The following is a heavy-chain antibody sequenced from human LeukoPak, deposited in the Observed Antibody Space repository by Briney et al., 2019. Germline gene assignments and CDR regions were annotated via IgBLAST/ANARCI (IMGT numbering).Heavy chain of an antibody. CDR1: GFTFDHYG. J-gene: IGHJ6*03. CDR2: INWNGGST. CDR3: ASSPAPYGYYYYMDV. D-gene: IGHD3-10*01. Sequence: GGSLRLSCAASGFTFDHYGMSWVRQAPGKGLEWVSGINWNGGSTGYADSVKGRFTISRDNAKNSLYLQMNSLRAEDTAVYYCASSPAPYGYYYYMDVWGKGTTVTVSS. V-gene: IGHV3-20*04.